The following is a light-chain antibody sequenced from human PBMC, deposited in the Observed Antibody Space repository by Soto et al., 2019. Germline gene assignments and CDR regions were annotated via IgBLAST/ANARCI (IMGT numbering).Light chain of an antibody. Sequence: QSVLTQPASVSGSPGQSITISCTGTSSDVGGYNFVSWYQQHPGKAPKFMIYEVSNRPSGVSYRFSGSKSGNTASLTISGLQAEDEADYYCSSYTSRSTRVLFGGGTKLTVL. CDR2: EVS. V-gene: IGLV2-14*01. J-gene: IGLJ2*01. CDR1: SSDVGGYNF. CDR3: SSYTSRSTRVL.